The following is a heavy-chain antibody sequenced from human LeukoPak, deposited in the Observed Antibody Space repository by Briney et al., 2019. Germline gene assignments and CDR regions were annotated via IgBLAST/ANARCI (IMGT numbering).Heavy chain of an antibody. J-gene: IGHJ4*02. V-gene: IGHV1-18*04. D-gene: IGHD6-19*01. CDR3: ARDRGYNSGWYPDY. Sequence: ASVKVSCKASGYTFTTYGITWVRQAPGQGLEWMGWISAYNGNTKYAQKLQGRVTITTDTSTSTAYMELRSLRSDDTAVYYCARDRGYNSGWYPDYWGQGTVVTVSS. CDR1: GYTFTTYG. CDR2: ISAYNGNT.